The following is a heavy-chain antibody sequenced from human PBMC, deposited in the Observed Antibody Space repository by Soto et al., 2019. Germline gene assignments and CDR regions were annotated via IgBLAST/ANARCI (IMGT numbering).Heavy chain of an antibody. Sequence: SETLSLTCTVSGGSISSSSYYWGWVRQPPGEGLEWIGSIYYSGSTYYNPSLKSRVTISVDTSKNQFSLKLSSVTAADTAVYYCARQGVYTTGSSRGRYPNWFDPWGQGTLVTVSS. CDR1: GGSISSSSYY. CDR2: IYYSGST. CDR3: ARQGVYTTGSSRGRYPNWFDP. D-gene: IGHD6-19*01. J-gene: IGHJ5*02. V-gene: IGHV4-39*01.